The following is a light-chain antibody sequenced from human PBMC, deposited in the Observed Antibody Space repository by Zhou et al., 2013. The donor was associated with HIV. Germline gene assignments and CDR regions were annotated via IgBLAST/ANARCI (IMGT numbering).Light chain of an antibody. Sequence: DIQMTQSPSSLSASVGDRVTITCRASQSISSYLNWYQQKPGKAPKLLIYAASSLQSGVPSRFSASGSGTDFTLTISSLQPEDFATYYCQQSYSTPITFGPGTRLEIK. CDR3: QQSYSTPIT. V-gene: IGKV1-39*01. CDR1: QSISSY. J-gene: IGKJ5*01. CDR2: AAS.